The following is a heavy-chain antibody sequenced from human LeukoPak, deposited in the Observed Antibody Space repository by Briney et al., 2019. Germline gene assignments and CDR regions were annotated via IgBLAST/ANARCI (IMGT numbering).Heavy chain of an antibody. D-gene: IGHD2-2*01. V-gene: IGHV1-69*05. J-gene: IGHJ4*02. Sequence: SVKVSCKASGGTFSSYAISWVRQAPGQGLEWMGRIIPIFGTANYAQKFQGRVTITTDESTSTAYMELSSLRSEDTAVYYCAREGRYQLRVAPFDYWGQGTMVTVSS. CDR1: GGTFSSYA. CDR3: AREGRYQLRVAPFDY. CDR2: IIPIFGTA.